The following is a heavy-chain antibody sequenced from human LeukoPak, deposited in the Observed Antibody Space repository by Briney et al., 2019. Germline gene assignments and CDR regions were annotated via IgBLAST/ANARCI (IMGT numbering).Heavy chain of an antibody. Sequence: ASVTVSCKASGYTFTGYYMHWVRQAPGQGLEWMGWINPNSGGTNYAQKFQGWVTMTRDTSISTAYMELIMLISDDTAVYYCARANGSGSYYYYYYYGMDVWGQGTTVTVSS. CDR3: ARANGSGSYYYYYYYGMDV. J-gene: IGHJ6*02. V-gene: IGHV1-2*04. CDR1: GYTFTGYY. CDR2: INPNSGGT. D-gene: IGHD3-10*01.